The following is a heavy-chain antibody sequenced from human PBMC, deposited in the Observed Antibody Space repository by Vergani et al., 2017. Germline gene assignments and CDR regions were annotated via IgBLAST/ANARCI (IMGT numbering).Heavy chain of an antibody. CDR1: GFTFRNYA. CDR2: SSDNGVTT. CDR3: ARPPYSGSTWFDP. J-gene: IGHJ5*02. V-gene: IGHV3-23*01. D-gene: IGHD6-13*01. Sequence: EVQLLESGGGLAQPRGSLRLSCAASGFTFRNYAMTWVRQAPGKGLEWVSISSDNGVTTYYADSVKGRFTISRDNSKDTLYLQMKSLRAEDTAVYYCARPPYSGSTWFDPWGQGTLVTVSS.